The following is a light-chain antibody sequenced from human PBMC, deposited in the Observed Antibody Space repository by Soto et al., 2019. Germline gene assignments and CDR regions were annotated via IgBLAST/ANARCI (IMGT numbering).Light chain of an antibody. V-gene: IGKV3-15*01. CDR1: QSVGSS. Sequence: DIVIRQCARSLSVSPGEGVILSRRDSQSVGSSIAWYQQKPGQSHRLIVYDASTRASTIPARFSGSGSGTEFTLTINTLQPEDFAVYYCQQYYQWPSYTFGQGTKLDIK. CDR2: DAS. J-gene: IGKJ2*01. CDR3: QQYYQWPSYT.